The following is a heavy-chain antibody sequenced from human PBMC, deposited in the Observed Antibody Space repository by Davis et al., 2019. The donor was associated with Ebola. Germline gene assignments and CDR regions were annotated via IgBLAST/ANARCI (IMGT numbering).Heavy chain of an antibody. CDR2: INDSGTT. J-gene: IGHJ4*02. Sequence: SETLSLTCAVYGGSFSGYYWSWIRQAPGKGLELIGEINDSGTTNYNPSLRSRVTISVDTSKNQFSLKLTSFTAADTAVYYCARGAIPGTTRPYFDYWGQGSLVTVSS. V-gene: IGHV4-34*01. CDR3: ARGAIPGTTRPYFDY. D-gene: IGHD1-20*01. CDR1: GGSFSGYY.